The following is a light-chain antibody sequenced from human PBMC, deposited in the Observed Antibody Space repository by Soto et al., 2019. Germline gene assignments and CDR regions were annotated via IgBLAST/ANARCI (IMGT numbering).Light chain of an antibody. V-gene: IGKV3-20*01. CDR3: QQHGRSPLT. Sequence: EIVLTQSPGTLSLSPGERATLSCRASQSVSSDNLAWYQQKPGQAPRLLIYDASSRATGIPDKFSASGSGTDFTLTISRLEPEDFAVYYCQQHGRSPLTFGGGTKVEIK. CDR2: DAS. CDR1: QSVSSDN. J-gene: IGKJ4*01.